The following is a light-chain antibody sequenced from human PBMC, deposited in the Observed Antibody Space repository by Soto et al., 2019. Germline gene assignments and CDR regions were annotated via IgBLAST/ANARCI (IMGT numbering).Light chain of an antibody. V-gene: IGKV1-5*03. J-gene: IGKJ5*01. CDR1: QTISSW. CDR3: QQYNSYST. CDR2: KAS. Sequence: DIQMTQSPSTLSASVGDRVTITCRASQTISSWLAWYQQKPGKAPKLLIYKASSLESGVPSRFSGSGSGTEFTLTIRSLKPDDFATYYCQQYNSYSTFGQGTRLEIK.